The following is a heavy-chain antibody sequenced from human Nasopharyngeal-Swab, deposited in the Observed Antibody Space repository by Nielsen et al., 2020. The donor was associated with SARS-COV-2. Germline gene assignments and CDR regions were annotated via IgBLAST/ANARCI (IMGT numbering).Heavy chain of an antibody. V-gene: IGHV6-1*01. J-gene: IGHJ6*02. Sequence: QTLSPTCALSGVSVSSNSAAWNWIRQSPSRGLEWLGRIYYRSKWYNDYAVSVKSRLTINPDTSKNQFSLQLYSVTPEDTAVYYCARDRDIYCSSTSCCTGCCCYGMDVWGQGTTVTVSS. CDR3: ARDRDIYCSSTSCCTGCCCYGMDV. CDR1: GVSVSSNSAA. CDR2: IYYRSKWYN. D-gene: IGHD2-2*01.